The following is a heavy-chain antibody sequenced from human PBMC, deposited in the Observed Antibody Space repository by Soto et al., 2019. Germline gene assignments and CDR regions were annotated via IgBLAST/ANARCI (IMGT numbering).Heavy chain of an antibody. V-gene: IGHV3-33*01. Sequence: QVQLVESGGGVVQPGRSLRLSCAASGFTVSGYGMHWVRQAPGTGLEWVAVIWYDGSNKYYADSVKGRFTISRDNSKNTLYLQMNSLRAEDTAVYYCARIRGDYWGQGTLVTVSS. J-gene: IGHJ4*02. CDR2: IWYDGSNK. CDR3: ARIRGDY. CDR1: GFTVSGYG.